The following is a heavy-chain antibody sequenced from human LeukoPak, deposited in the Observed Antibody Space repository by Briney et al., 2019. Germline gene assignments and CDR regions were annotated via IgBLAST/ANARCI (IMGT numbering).Heavy chain of an antibody. J-gene: IGHJ6*02. Sequence: GGSLRLSCAASGFTFSDYYMSWIRQAPGKGLEWVSYISSSGSTIYYADSVKGRFTISRDNAKNSLYLQMNSLRAEDTAVYYCARERSSSWYTQQADYYYYGTDVWGQGTTVTVSS. V-gene: IGHV3-11*01. CDR2: ISSSGSTI. CDR3: ARERSSSWYTQQADYYYYGTDV. CDR1: GFTFSDYY. D-gene: IGHD6-13*01.